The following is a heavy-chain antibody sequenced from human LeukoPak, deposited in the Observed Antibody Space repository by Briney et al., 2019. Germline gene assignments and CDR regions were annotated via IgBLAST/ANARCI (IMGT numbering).Heavy chain of an antibody. CDR3: ARHRTYYYGSGIFD. D-gene: IGHD3-10*01. CDR1: GGSISSYY. Sequence: SETLSLTCTVSGGSISSYYWSWIRRPPGKGLEWIGYIYYSGSTNYNPSLKSRVTISVDTSKNQFSLKLSSVTAADTAVYYCARHRTYYYGSGIFDWGQGTLVTVSS. J-gene: IGHJ4*02. CDR2: IYYSGST. V-gene: IGHV4-59*08.